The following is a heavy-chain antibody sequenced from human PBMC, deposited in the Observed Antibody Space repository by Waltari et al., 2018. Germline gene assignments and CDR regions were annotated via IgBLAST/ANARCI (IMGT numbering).Heavy chain of an antibody. CDR1: GGTFSSYA. V-gene: IGHV1-69*04. CDR2: IIPILGIA. D-gene: IGHD3-10*01. CDR3: ARVTMVQGVIIGGYYFDY. Sequence: QVQLVQSGAEVKKPGSSVKVSCKASGGTFSSYAISWVRQAPGQGLEWMGGIIPILGIANYAQKFQGRVTITADESTSTAYMELSSLRSEDTAVDYCARVTMVQGVIIGGYYFDYWGQGTLVTVSS. J-gene: IGHJ4*02.